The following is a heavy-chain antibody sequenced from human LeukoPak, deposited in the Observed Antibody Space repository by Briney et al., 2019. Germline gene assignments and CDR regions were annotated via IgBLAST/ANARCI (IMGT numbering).Heavy chain of an antibody. CDR1: GFSFSDYS. J-gene: IGHJ4*02. D-gene: IGHD1-26*01. V-gene: IGHV3-21*04. CDR3: AKEGGYSGSPFHDY. CDR2: ISSSSTYI. Sequence: GGSLRLSCAASGFSFSDYSMTWVRQAPGKGLEWVSSISSSSTYIYYAESVKGRFTISRDNSKNTLYLQMNSLRAEDTAVYYCAKEGGYSGSPFHDYWGQGTLVTVSS.